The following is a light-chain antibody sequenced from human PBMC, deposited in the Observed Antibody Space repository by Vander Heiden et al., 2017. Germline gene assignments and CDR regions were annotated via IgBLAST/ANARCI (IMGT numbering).Light chain of an antibody. CDR2: DVS. V-gene: IGLV2-11*01. J-gene: IGLJ1*01. CDR3: CSYAGTYTFYV. CDR1: SSDVGAYNY. Sequence: QSALTQPRSVSGSPGQSVTISCTGTSSDVGAYNYVSWYQQHPGKAPQLMIYDVSKRPSGVPDRFSGSKSGNTASLTISGLQVEDEADYYCCSYAGTYTFYVFGTGTKVTVL.